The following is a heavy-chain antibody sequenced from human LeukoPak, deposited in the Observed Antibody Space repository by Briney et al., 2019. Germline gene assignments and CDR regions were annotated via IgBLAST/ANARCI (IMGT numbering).Heavy chain of an antibody. CDR2: IKKDGSEK. Sequence: GGSLRLSCAASGFTFSSYWMSWVRQAPGKGLEWVANIKKDGSEKYYVDSVKGRFTISRDNAKTSLYLQMNSLRAEDTAVYYCARSSGWYSFDYWGQGSLVTVSS. CDR3: ARSSGWYSFDY. CDR1: GFTFSSYW. D-gene: IGHD6-19*01. V-gene: IGHV3-7*01. J-gene: IGHJ4*02.